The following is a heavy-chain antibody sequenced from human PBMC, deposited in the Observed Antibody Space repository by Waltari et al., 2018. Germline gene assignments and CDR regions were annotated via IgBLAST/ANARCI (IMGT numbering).Heavy chain of an antibody. J-gene: IGHJ4*02. CDR2: ISSSGSTI. V-gene: IGHV3-48*03. Sequence: EVQLVESGGGLVQPGGSLRLSCAASGFTFSSYEMNWVRKAPGKGLEWVSYISSSGSTIYYADSVKGRFTISRDNAKNSLYLQMNSLRAEDTAVYYCARGTYDFWSGSHPFDYWGQGTLVTVSS. D-gene: IGHD3-3*01. CDR1: GFTFSSYE. CDR3: ARGTYDFWSGSHPFDY.